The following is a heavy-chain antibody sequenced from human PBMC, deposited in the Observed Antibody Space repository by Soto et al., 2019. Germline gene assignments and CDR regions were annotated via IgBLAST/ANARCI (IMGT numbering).Heavy chain of an antibody. CDR2: ISGSGGST. D-gene: IGHD2-2*01. J-gene: IGHJ5*02. CDR3: AKSVGCSSTSCYDGPWFDP. CDR1: GFTFSSYA. V-gene: IGHV3-23*01. Sequence: SLRLSCAPSGFTFSSYAMSWVRQAPGKGLEWVSAISGSGGSTYYADSVKGRFTISRDNSKNTLYLQMNSLRAEDTAVYYCAKSVGCSSTSCYDGPWFDPRGQRTLVTVSS.